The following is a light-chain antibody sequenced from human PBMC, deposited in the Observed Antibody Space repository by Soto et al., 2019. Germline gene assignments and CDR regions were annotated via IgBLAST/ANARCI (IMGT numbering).Light chain of an antibody. Sequence: QSALTQPPSASGTPGQRVTISCSGSGSNIGSHTVNWYQQLPGTAPKLLIYTDDQRPAAVPDRFSGSKSGTSASLAISGLQSEDEADCHCVTWDDSLNDPVFGGGTKLTVL. V-gene: IGLV1-44*01. CDR2: TDD. CDR1: GSNIGSHT. J-gene: IGLJ2*01. CDR3: VTWDDSLNDPV.